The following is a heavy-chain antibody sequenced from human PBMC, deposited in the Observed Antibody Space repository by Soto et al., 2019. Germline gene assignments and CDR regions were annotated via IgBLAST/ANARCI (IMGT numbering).Heavy chain of an antibody. V-gene: IGHV2-5*01. J-gene: IGHJ5*02. CDR3: AHARYSGYAEYQINLFDP. D-gene: IGHD5-12*01. CDR2: IYWNDDK. CDR1: GFSLSTSGVG. Sequence: GSGPTLVNPTQTLTLTCTFSGFSLSTSGVGVGWIRQPPGKALEWLALIYWNDDKRYSPSLKSRLTITKDTSKNQVVLTMTNMDPVDTATYYCAHARYSGYAEYQINLFDPWGQGNLVTVSS.